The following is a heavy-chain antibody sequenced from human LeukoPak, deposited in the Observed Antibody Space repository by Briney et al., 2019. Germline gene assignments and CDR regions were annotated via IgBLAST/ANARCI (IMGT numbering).Heavy chain of an antibody. Sequence: GGSLRLSCAACGFTFSSYDMHWVRQATGKGLEWVSAIGTAGDTYYPGSVKGQFTISRDNAKNSLYLQMNSLRAEDTAVYYCARGLVFRGDPWGQGTLVTVSS. CDR2: IGTAGDT. J-gene: IGHJ5*02. D-gene: IGHD7-27*01. CDR3: ARGLVFRGDP. V-gene: IGHV3-13*03. CDR1: GFTFSSYD.